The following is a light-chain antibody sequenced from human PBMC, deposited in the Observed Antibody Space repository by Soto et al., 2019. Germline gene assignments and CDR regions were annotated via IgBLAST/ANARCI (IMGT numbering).Light chain of an antibody. V-gene: IGLV2-14*01. CDR2: DVS. CDR1: SSDVGSYNY. CDR3: GSYTTSSTYV. Sequence: QSALTQPASVSGSPGQSITISCTGTSSDVGSYNYVSWYQQHPGKAPKVMIYDVSNRPSGVSYRFSGSKSGNTASLTISGLQAEDEADYYCGSYTTSSTYVFGTGTKSPS. J-gene: IGLJ1*01.